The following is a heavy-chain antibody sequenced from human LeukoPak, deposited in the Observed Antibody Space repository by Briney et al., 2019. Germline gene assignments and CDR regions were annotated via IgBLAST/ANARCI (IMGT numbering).Heavy chain of an antibody. CDR1: GFTFSTYA. V-gene: IGHV3-30*04. CDR2: VSYDGSDK. Sequence: GGSLRLSCAASGFTFSTYAMHWVRQAPGKGLEWMTIVSYDGSDKYHADSVKGRFTISRDNSKNTLFLQMNSLRAEDTAVYYCARSSSSSWHIFDSWGQGTLVTVSS. CDR3: ARSSSSSWHIFDS. D-gene: IGHD6-13*01. J-gene: IGHJ4*02.